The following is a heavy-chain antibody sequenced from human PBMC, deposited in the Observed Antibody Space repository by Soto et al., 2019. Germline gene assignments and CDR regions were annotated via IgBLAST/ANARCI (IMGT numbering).Heavy chain of an antibody. Sequence: ASVKVSCKASGYTFTGYYMHWVRQAPGQGLEWMGWINPNSGGTNYAQKFQGRVTMTRDTSISTAYMELSRLRSDDTAVYYCARDSSGRQYYGMDVWGQGTTVTVSS. CDR2: INPNSGGT. V-gene: IGHV1-2*02. CDR1: GYTFTGYY. CDR3: ARDSSGRQYYGMDV. J-gene: IGHJ6*02. D-gene: IGHD3-22*01.